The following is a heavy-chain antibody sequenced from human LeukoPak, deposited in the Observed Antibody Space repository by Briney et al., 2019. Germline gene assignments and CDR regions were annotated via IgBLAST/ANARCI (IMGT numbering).Heavy chain of an antibody. V-gene: IGHV1-18*01. CDR3: ARDVAGTYYFDY. D-gene: IGHD6-19*01. CDR1: GYTFTSYA. CDR2: ISAYNGNT. J-gene: IGHJ4*02. Sequence: ASVKVSCKASGYTFTSYAMNWVRQAPGQGLEWMGWISAYNGNTNYAQKLQGRVTMTTDTSTSTAYMELRSLRSDDTAVYYCARDVAGTYYFDYWGQGTLVTVSS.